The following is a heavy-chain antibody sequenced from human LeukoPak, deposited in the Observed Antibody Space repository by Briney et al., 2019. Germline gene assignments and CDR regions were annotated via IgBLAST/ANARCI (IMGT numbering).Heavy chain of an antibody. D-gene: IGHD5/OR15-5a*01. J-gene: IGHJ4*02. CDR2: FDPEGGEA. CDR3: TAGGVYSLLDH. Sequence: ASVKVSCKVSGDTLSELSMHWVRQAPGKGLEWMGGFDPEGGEAIYAQKLQGRLTMTEDTSTDTAYMDLRSLRSDDTAVYYCTAGGVYSLLDHGGQGTQVTVSS. CDR1: GDTLSELS. V-gene: IGHV1-24*01.